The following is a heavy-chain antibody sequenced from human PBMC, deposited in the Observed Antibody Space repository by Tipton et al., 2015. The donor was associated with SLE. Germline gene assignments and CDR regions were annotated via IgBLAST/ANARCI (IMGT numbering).Heavy chain of an antibody. V-gene: IGHV4-4*07. CDR1: GGSFSGYY. CDR3: ARDSHDYGDPSWFDP. Sequence: TLSLTCAVYGGSFSGYYWSWIRQPAGKGLEWIGRIYTSGSTNYNPSLKSRVTMSVDTSKNQFSLKLSSVTAADTAVYYCARDSHDYGDPSWFDPWGQGTLVTVSS. D-gene: IGHD4-17*01. CDR2: IYTSGST. J-gene: IGHJ5*02.